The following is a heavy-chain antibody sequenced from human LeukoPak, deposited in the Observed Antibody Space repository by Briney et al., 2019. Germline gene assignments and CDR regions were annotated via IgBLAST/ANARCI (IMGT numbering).Heavy chain of an antibody. Sequence: GGSLRLSCAATGFTFTSHGMHWVRQAPGKGLEWVAFIQNDGSYKNYADSVKGRFIISRDNSKNTLYLQMNSLRTEDTADYYCAKRGTVTSNFEYWGQETLVTVSS. V-gene: IGHV3-30*02. D-gene: IGHD4-17*01. J-gene: IGHJ4*02. CDR2: IQNDGSYK. CDR1: GFTFTSHG. CDR3: AKRGTVTSNFEY.